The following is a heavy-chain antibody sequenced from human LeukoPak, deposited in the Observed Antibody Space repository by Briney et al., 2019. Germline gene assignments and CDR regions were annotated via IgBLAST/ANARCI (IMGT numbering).Heavy chain of an antibody. CDR3: ARDSAYYYDSGSSGPHYFDN. CDR1: GFSFSSYA. Sequence: GGSLRLSCVASGFSFSSYAMSWVRQAPGKGLEWVSGLGGSGYSTYYADSVKGRFTISRDNSKNTLYLQMNSLRAEDTAVYYCARDSAYYYDSGSSGPHYFDNWGQGTLVTVSS. V-gene: IGHV3-23*01. CDR2: LGGSGYST. J-gene: IGHJ4*02. D-gene: IGHD3-10*01.